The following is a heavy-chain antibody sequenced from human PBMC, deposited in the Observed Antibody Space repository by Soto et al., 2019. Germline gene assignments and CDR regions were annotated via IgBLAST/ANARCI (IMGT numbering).Heavy chain of an antibody. V-gene: IGHV1-69*12. D-gene: IGHD3-22*01. J-gene: IGHJ3*02. CDR1: GGTFSSYA. CDR2: IIPIFGTA. CDR3: ARDLSRDSSAGDAFDI. Sequence: QVQLVQSGAEVKKPGSSVKVSCKASGGTFSSYAISWVRQAPGQGLEWMGGIIPIFGTANYAQKFQGRVTITADESTSTAYMELSSLRSEYTAVYYCARDLSRDSSAGDAFDIWGQGTMVTVSS.